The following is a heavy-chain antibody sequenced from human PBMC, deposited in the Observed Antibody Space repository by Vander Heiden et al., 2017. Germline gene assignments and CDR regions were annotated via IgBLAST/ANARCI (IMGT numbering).Heavy chain of an antibody. CDR1: GYTFTSYD. V-gene: IGHV1-8*01. CDR3: ARGPLGCTNGVCYTNWFDP. Sequence: QVQLVQSGAEVKKPGASVKVSCKASGYTFTSYDINWVRQATGQGLEWMGWMNPNSGNTGYAQKFQGRVTMTRNTSISTAYMELSSLRSEDTAVYYCARGPLGCTNGVCYTNWFDPWGQGTLVTVSS. J-gene: IGHJ5*02. D-gene: IGHD2-8*01. CDR2: MNPNSGNT.